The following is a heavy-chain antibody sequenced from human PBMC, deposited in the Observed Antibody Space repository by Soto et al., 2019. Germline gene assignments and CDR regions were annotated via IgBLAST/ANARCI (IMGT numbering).Heavy chain of an antibody. V-gene: IGHV3-30*18. CDR2: ISYDGSNQ. J-gene: IGHJ4*02. CDR1: GFTFSTYG. D-gene: IGHD3-10*01. CDR3: AKDTGADY. Sequence: QVQVVESGGGVVQPGRSLRLSCAASGFTFSTYGMYWVRQAPGKGLEWVARISYDGSNQFYGDSVKGRFTISRDNSKNTLYLQMNSLRSEDTAVYYCAKDTGADYWGQGTLVTVSS.